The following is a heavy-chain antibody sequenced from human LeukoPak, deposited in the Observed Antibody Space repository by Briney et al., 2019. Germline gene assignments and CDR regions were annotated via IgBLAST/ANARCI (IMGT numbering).Heavy chain of an antibody. J-gene: IGHJ4*02. CDR2: IYYSGST. Sequence: SETLSLTCTVSCGSITSYYWSWLRQPPGKGLEWIGYIYYSGSTSYNPSLKSRVTISLDTSSNQLSLKLSSVTTADTAVYYCARLVAYCSSASCTDFWGQGTLVTVSS. D-gene: IGHD2-2*01. CDR3: ARLVAYCSSASCTDF. V-gene: IGHV4-59*01. CDR1: CGSITSYY.